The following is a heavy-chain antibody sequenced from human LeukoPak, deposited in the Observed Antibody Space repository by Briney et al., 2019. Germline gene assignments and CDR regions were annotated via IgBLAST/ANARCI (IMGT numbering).Heavy chain of an antibody. D-gene: IGHD5-12*01. CDR1: VYTFTSYG. Sequence: ASVPVSCKASVYTFTSYGISLMRQAPGQGLEWMGWISAYNGNTIYAQKLQGRVTMTTDTSTSTAYMELRSLRSDDTAVYYCARDKSGYSSADWGQGTLVTASP. V-gene: IGHV1-18*01. J-gene: IGHJ4*02. CDR2: ISAYNGNT. CDR3: ARDKSGYSSAD.